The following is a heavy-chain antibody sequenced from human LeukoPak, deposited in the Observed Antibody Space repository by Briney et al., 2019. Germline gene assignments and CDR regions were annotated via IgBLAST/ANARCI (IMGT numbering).Heavy chain of an antibody. D-gene: IGHD1-26*01. CDR3: VRDIVGATVDY. V-gene: IGHV1-2*02. Sequence: ASVKVSCKASGYIFTEYFLHWVRQAPGQGLEWMGWINPNSGGTNYAQKFQGRVTMTRDTSTSTAYMELRSLRSDDTAMFYCVRDIVGATVDYWGQGTLVTVSS. J-gene: IGHJ4*02. CDR2: INPNSGGT. CDR1: GYIFTEYF.